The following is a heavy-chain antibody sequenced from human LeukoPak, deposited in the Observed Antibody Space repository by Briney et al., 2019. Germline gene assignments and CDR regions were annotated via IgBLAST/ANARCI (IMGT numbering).Heavy chain of an antibody. Sequence: PGGSLRLSCAASGFTFSIHSMNWVRQAPGKGLEWVSSITSSSSYIYYADSVKGRFTISRDDAKNSLYLKMDRLRAEDTAVYYCARDLAYGAGRYWGQGTLVTVSS. CDR3: ARDLAYGAGRY. CDR2: ITSSSSYI. D-gene: IGHD4-17*01. CDR1: GFTFSIHS. J-gene: IGHJ4*02. V-gene: IGHV3-21*01.